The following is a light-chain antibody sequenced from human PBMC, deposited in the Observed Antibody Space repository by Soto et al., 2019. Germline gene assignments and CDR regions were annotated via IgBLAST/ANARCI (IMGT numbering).Light chain of an antibody. CDR1: SGSVSTNYY. CDR3: VLYMGSGLWV. CDR2: STN. Sequence: QTVVTQEPSFSVSPGGTVTLTFGLSSGSVSTNYYPSWYQQTPGQAPRTLIYSTNTRSSGVPDRFSGSILGNKAALTITGAQADDESDYYCVLYMGSGLWVFGGGTKLTVL. J-gene: IGLJ3*02. V-gene: IGLV8-61*01.